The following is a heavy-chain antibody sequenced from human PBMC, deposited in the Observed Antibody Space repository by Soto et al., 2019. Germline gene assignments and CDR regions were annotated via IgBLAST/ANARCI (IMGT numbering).Heavy chain of an antibody. Sequence: EVQLEESGGALVQPGRSLRLSCAASGFTFDDYAMYWVRQVLVKGLEWVSSISWNSGNIGYADSVKGRFTTSRDNAENSLYLQMNSLRPEDTALYYCVRSKGGYSYGTPFDYWGQGTLVTVSS. V-gene: IGHV3-9*01. CDR2: ISWNSGNI. CDR1: GFTFDDYA. D-gene: IGHD5-18*01. CDR3: VRSKGGYSYGTPFDY. J-gene: IGHJ4*02.